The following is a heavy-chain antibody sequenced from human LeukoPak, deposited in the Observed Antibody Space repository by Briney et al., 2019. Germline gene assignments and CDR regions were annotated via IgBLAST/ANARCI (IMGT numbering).Heavy chain of an antibody. D-gene: IGHD3-3*01. J-gene: IGHJ6*03. CDR1: GFTVSSNY. CDR2: IYSGGST. Sequence: GGSLRLSCAASGFTVSSNYMSWVRQAPGKGLEWVSLIYSGGSTYYADSVKGRFTISRDNSKNTLYLQMNSLRAEDTAVYYCARDLERATIFGDMDVWGKGTTVTVS. CDR3: ARDLERATIFGDMDV. V-gene: IGHV3-53*05.